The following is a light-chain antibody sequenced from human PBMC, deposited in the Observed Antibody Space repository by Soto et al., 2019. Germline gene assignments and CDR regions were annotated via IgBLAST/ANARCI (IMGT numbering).Light chain of an antibody. Sequence: DIQMTQSPSTLSASVGDRVTITCRASQSISSWLAWYQQKPGKAPNLLIYKTSSLESGDPSRFSGSGSGTEFTLTVNSLQPDDFATYYCQQYDSYPLTFGGGTKVDIK. J-gene: IGKJ4*01. V-gene: IGKV1-5*03. CDR1: QSISSW. CDR2: KTS. CDR3: QQYDSYPLT.